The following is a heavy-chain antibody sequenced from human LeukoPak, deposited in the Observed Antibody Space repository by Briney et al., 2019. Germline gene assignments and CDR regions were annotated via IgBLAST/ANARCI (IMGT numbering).Heavy chain of an antibody. CDR3: ARSPGGIKDY. D-gene: IGHD4-23*01. J-gene: IGHJ4*02. V-gene: IGHV4-39*01. CDR2: IYYSGST. Sequence: SETLSLTCTVSGGSISSSSYYWGWIRQPPGKGLEWIGSIYYSGSTYYNPSLKSRVTISVDTSKNQFSLKLSSVTAADTAVYYCARSPGGIKDYWGQGTLVTVSS. CDR1: GGSISSSSYY.